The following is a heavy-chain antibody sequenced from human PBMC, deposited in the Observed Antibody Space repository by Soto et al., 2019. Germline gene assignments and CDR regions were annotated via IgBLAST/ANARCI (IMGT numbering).Heavy chain of an antibody. CDR3: AKDLRGPAAGTWYFDY. V-gene: IGHV3-23*01. CDR1: GFAFSNSA. CDR2: IIASASTT. Sequence: EVQLLESGGGLVQPGGSLRLSCAASGFAFSNSAMGWVRQAPGKGLEWVSAIIASASTTYYADSVKGRFIISSDNSKNTLYLQMHSLGADDTAVYYCAKDLRGPAAGTWYFDYWGQGTMVTVSS. D-gene: IGHD6-13*01. J-gene: IGHJ4*02.